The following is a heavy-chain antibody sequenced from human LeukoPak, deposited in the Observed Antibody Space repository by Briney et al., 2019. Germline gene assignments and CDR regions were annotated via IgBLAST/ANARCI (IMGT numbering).Heavy chain of an antibody. V-gene: IGHV4-59*01. D-gene: IGHD6-13*01. CDR2: IYYSGST. J-gene: IGHJ4*02. CDR1: GGSISSYY. Sequence: PSETLSLTCTVSGGSISSYYWSWIRQPPGKGLEWIGYIYYSGSTNYNPSLKSRVTISVDTSKNQFSLRLSAVTAADTAVYYCARVTGYVMEDYFDYWGQGTLVTVSS. CDR3: ARVTGYVMEDYFDY.